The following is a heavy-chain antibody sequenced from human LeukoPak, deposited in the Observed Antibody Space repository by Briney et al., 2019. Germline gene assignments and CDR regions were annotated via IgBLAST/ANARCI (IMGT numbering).Heavy chain of an antibody. V-gene: IGHV3-48*03. Sequence: GGSLRLSCAASGFTFSSYEMNWVRQAPGKGLEWVSYISSSGSTIYYADSVKGRFTISRDNAKNSLYLQMNSLRAEDMALYYCAKDHGYSGYDAHFDYWGQGTLVTVSS. CDR2: ISSSGSTI. CDR1: GFTFSSYE. D-gene: IGHD5-12*01. J-gene: IGHJ4*02. CDR3: AKDHGYSGYDAHFDY.